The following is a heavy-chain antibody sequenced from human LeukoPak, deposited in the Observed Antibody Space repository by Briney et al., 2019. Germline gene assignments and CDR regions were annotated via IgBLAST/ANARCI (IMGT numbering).Heavy chain of an antibody. D-gene: IGHD5-12*01. J-gene: IGHJ5*02. Sequence: SETLSLTCTVSGGSINNYYWSWIRQPPGKGLEWLGYIYYSGITNYSPSLKSRVTISVDTSKNQLSLNLISVTTADTALYYCARSYSGYDFFWFDPWGQGTLVTVSS. CDR1: GGSINNYY. V-gene: IGHV4-59*01. CDR3: ARSYSGYDFFWFDP. CDR2: IYYSGIT.